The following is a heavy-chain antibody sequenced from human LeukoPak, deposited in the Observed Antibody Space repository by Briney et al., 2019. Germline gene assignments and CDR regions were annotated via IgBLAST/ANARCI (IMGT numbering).Heavy chain of an antibody. Sequence: GGSLRLSCAASGFTFSSYWMTWVRQAPGKGLEWVANIKQGGSEKYYVVSVKGRFTISRDNAKNSLYLQMSSLRAEDTAVYYCARTRSITMIVVPTPYYFDYWGQGTLVTVSS. CDR1: GFTFSSYW. CDR2: IKQGGSEK. J-gene: IGHJ4*02. CDR3: ARTRSITMIVVPTPYYFDY. V-gene: IGHV3-7*01. D-gene: IGHD3-22*01.